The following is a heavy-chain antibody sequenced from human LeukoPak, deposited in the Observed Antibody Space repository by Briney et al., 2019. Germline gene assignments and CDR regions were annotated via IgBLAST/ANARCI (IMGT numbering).Heavy chain of an antibody. Sequence: GASVKVSCKASGGTFSSYAISWVRQAPGQGLEWMGGIIPIFGTANYAQKFQGRVTITADESTSTAYMELSSLRSEDTAVYYCARGGTPSGRGYSYGYGPHHYYYYMDVWGKGTTVTISS. D-gene: IGHD5-18*01. CDR2: IIPIFGTA. CDR3: ARGGTPSGRGYSYGYGPHHYYYYMDV. V-gene: IGHV1-69*13. CDR1: GGTFSSYA. J-gene: IGHJ6*03.